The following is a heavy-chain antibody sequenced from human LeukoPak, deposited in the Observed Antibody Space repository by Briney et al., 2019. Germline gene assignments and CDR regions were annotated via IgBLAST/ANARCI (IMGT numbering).Heavy chain of an antibody. D-gene: IGHD1-1*01. CDR1: GGSISSYY. V-gene: IGHV4-59*12. CDR2: VYYTGST. J-gene: IGHJ4*02. CDR3: AREPNGTPYYFDY. Sequence: SETLSLTCTVSGGSISSYYWSWIRQPPGKGLEWIGYVYYTGSTNYNPSLKSRVTISVDTSKNQFSLELSSVTAADTAVYYCAREPNGTPYYFDYWGQGTLVTVSS.